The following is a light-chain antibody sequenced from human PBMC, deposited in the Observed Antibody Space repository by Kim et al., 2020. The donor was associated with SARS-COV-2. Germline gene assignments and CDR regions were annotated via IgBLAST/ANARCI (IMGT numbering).Light chain of an antibody. CDR2: QDS. V-gene: IGLV3-1*01. CDR1: QLGDKY. Sequence: SVSPGQTASITCSGDQLGDKYACWYQQKPGQSPVVVIYQDSKRPSGIPERFSGSNSGNTATLTISGTQAMDEADYYCQAWDSSTGVFGGGTQLTVL. J-gene: IGLJ3*02. CDR3: QAWDSSTGV.